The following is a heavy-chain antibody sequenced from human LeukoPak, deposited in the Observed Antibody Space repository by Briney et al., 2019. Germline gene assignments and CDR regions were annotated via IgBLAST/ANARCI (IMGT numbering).Heavy chain of an antibody. CDR2: IIPIFGTA. Sequence: ASVKVSCKASGGTVSSYAISWVRQAPGQGLEWMGGIIPIFGTANYAQKFQGRVTITADESTSTAYMELSSLRSEDTAVYYCASHPYGSGSYPFDYWGQGTLVTVSS. CDR1: GGTVSSYA. V-gene: IGHV1-69*13. D-gene: IGHD3-10*01. CDR3: ASHPYGSGSYPFDY. J-gene: IGHJ4*02.